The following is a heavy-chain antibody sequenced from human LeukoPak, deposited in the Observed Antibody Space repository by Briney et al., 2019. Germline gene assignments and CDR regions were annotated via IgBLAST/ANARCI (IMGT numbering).Heavy chain of an antibody. J-gene: IGHJ4*02. CDR2: IYPGDSDT. CDR3: ATRLGDYDSSGYYFDY. CDR1: GYSFTNYW. V-gene: IGHV5-51*01. Sequence: GESLKISCKGSGYSFTNYWIGWVRQMPGKGLEWMGIIYPGDSDTRYSPSFQGQVTISADKSINTAYLQWSSLKASDTAMYYCATRLGDYDSSGYYFDYWGQGTLVTVSS. D-gene: IGHD3-22*01.